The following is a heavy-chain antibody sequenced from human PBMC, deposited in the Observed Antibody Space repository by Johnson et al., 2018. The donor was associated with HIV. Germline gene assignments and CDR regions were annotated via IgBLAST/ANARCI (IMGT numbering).Heavy chain of an antibody. CDR1: GFTFRKYR. D-gene: IGHD2-21*01. V-gene: IGHV3-30*18. CDR2: ISCDGSNK. J-gene: IGHJ3*02. CDR3: AKGGCGGDCYSPYLFDI. Sequence: VQLVESGGGVVQPGRSLRLSCAASGFTFRKYRMARQAPGKGLEWVALISCDGSNKYYADSVKGRFTISRDNSKNTLFLQMNSLRAEDTAVYYCAKGGCGGDCYSPYLFDIWGQGTMVTVSS.